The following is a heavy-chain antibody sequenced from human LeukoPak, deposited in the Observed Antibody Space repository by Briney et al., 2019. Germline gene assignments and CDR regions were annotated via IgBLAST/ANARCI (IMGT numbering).Heavy chain of an antibody. J-gene: IGHJ5*02. D-gene: IGHD2-15*01. CDR1: GYTFTSYA. CDR3: ARVAECSGGSCYGNWFDP. V-gene: IGHV7-4-1*02. Sequence: ASVKVSCKASGYTFTSYAMNWVRQAPGQGLEWMGWINTNTGNPTYAQGFTGRFVFSLDTSVSTAYLQISSLKAEDTAMYYCARVAECSGGSCYGNWFDPWGQGTLVTVSS. CDR2: INTNTGNP.